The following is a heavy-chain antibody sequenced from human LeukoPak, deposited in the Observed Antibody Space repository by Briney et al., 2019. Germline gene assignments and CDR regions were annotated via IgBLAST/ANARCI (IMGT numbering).Heavy chain of an antibody. Sequence: GGSLRLSCAASGFTFRGYAMHWVRQAPGKGLEWVAVISYDGSNKYYADSVKGRFTLSRDNSKNTLYLQMNSLRAEDTAVYYCAKDRYYDSSGYPYYYGMDVWGQGTTVTVSS. CDR3: AKDRYYDSSGYPYYYGMDV. CDR2: ISYDGSNK. J-gene: IGHJ6*02. V-gene: IGHV3-30-3*01. D-gene: IGHD3-22*01. CDR1: GFTFRGYA.